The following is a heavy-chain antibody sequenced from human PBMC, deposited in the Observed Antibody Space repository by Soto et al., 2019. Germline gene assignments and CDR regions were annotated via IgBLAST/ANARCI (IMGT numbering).Heavy chain of an antibody. CDR2: ISGSGGST. CDR3: AGGFGVVTVYYGMDV. J-gene: IGHJ6*02. CDR1: GFTFSSYA. V-gene: IGHV3-23*01. D-gene: IGHD3-3*01. Sequence: EVQLLESGGGLVQPGGSLRLSCAASGFTFSSYAMSWVRQAPWKGLEWVSAISGSGGSTYYADSVKGRFTISRDNSKNTLYLQMNSLRAEDTAVYYCAGGFGVVTVYYGMDVWGQGTTVTVSS.